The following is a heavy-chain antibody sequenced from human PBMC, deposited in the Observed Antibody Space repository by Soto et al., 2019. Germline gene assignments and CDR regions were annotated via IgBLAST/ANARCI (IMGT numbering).Heavy chain of an antibody. J-gene: IGHJ6*02. CDR1: GGTFSSYA. V-gene: IGHV1-69*12. D-gene: IGHD3-3*01. Sequence: QVQLVQSGAEVKKPGSSVKVSCKASGGTFSSYAISWVRQAPGQVLEWMGGIIPIFGTANYAQKFQGRVTITADDSTSTAYMRLSSLRSEDTGVYYCARGPSITIFRVVTLYSYYYGMDVGGQGTTVTVSS. CDR2: IIPIFGTA. CDR3: ARGPSITIFRVVTLYSYYYGMDV.